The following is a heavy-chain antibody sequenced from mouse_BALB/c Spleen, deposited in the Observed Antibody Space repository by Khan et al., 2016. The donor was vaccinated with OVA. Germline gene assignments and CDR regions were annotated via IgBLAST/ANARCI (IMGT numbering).Heavy chain of an antibody. CDR2: ISYSGST. CDR3: ARTARITY. Sequence: EVQLVESGPGLVKPSQSLSLTCTVTGYSITSGYGWNWIRQFPGNKLEWMGYISYSGSTNYNPSLKSRISFTRDTSKNQFFLQLNSVTTEDTATYYGARTARITYWGQRTTLTVST. V-gene: IGHV3-2*02. CDR1: GYSITSGYG. J-gene: IGHJ2*01. D-gene: IGHD1-2*01.